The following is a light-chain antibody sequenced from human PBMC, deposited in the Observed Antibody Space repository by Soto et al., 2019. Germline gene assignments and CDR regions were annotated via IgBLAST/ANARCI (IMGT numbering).Light chain of an antibody. Sequence: EIVLTQSPGTLSLSPGDRVTLSCRASQSVSTNYFSWYQQKPGQAPRLLIYATSSRAVGIPDRFSGSGSGTDFTRTITRLEPEDFAMYYCQQYGDYNSPRYSFGQGTRLEI. J-gene: IGKJ2*03. V-gene: IGKV3-20*01. CDR2: ATS. CDR3: QQYGDYNSPRYS. CDR1: QSVSTNY.